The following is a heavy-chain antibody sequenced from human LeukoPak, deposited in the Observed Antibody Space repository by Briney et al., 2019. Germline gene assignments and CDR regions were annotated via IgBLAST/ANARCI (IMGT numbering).Heavy chain of an antibody. CDR1: GFTFSSYW. D-gene: IGHD4-23*01. Sequence: PGGSLRLSCAASGFTFSSYWMKWVRQAPGKGVEGVGRINSDGSSTKYAENVKGRFTITRDKDKNTAYLQMNSLRAEDTAVYYCALLGGMTDYWGQGTLVTVSS. CDR2: INSDGSST. V-gene: IGHV3-74*03. J-gene: IGHJ4*02. CDR3: ALLGGMTDY.